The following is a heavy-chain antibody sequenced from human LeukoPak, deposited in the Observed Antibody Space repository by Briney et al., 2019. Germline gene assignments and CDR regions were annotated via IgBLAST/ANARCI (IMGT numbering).Heavy chain of an antibody. D-gene: IGHD6-19*01. Sequence: PGGSLRLSCAASGFTFDDYAMHWVRQAPGKGLEWVSGISWNSGSIGYADSVKGRFTISRDNAKNSLYLQMNSLRAEDMALYYCAKGAGGIAVAGTGGSYFDYWGQGTLVTVPS. V-gene: IGHV3-9*03. J-gene: IGHJ4*02. CDR1: GFTFDDYA. CDR2: ISWNSGSI. CDR3: AKGAGGIAVAGTGGSYFDY.